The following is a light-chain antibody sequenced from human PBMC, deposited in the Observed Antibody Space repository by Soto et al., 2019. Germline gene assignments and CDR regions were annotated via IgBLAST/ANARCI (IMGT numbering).Light chain of an antibody. CDR3: QQLNGDPLCT. CDR2: AAS. Sequence: IQLTQSPSSLSASVGDRVTITCRASQGISSYLAWYQQKPGKAPTLLIYAASTLQSGVPSRFSGSESGTDFTLTINSPQPEDFPTSYCQQLNGDPLCTFGPGTTVDIK. V-gene: IGKV1-9*01. CDR1: QGISSY. J-gene: IGKJ3*01.